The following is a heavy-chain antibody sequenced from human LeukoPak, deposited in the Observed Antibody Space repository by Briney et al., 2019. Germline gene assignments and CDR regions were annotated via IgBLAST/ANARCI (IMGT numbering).Heavy chain of an antibody. CDR3: AIIFSRRGGYFAY. Sequence: ASVKVSCKASGYTFTSYGISWVRQAPGQGLEWMGWISAYNGNTNYAQKLQGRVTMTTDTSTSTAYTELRSLRSDDTAVYYCAIIFSRRGGYFAYWGQGTLVTVSS. CDR1: GYTFTSYG. J-gene: IGHJ4*02. CDR2: ISAYNGNT. V-gene: IGHV1-18*04. D-gene: IGHD3-16*01.